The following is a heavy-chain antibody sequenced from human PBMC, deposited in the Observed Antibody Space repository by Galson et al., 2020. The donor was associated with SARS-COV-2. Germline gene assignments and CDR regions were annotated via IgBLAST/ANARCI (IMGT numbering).Heavy chain of an antibody. V-gene: IGHV3-7*01. J-gene: IGHJ6*02. CDR1: GFTFSSYR. CDR3: ARVPGYFDWLLSTDYYYYGMDV. CDR2: IKQDGSEK. Sequence: GGSLRLSCAASGFTFSSYRMSWVRQAPGKGLEWVANIKQDGSEKYYVDSVKGRFTISRDNAKNSLYLQMNSLRAEDTAVYYCARVPGYFDWLLSTDYYYYGMDVWGQGTTVTVSS. D-gene: IGHD3-9*01.